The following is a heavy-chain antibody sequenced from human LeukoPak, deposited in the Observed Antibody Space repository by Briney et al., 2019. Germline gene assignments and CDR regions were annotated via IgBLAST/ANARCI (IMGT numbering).Heavy chain of an antibody. CDR2: IYSGGST. CDR3: ARGSSNYYYYYMDV. V-gene: IGHV3-53*01. Sequence: GGSLRLSCAASGFTVSSNYMSWVRQAPGKGLEWVSVIYSGGSTYYADSVKGRFTISRDNSKNTLYLQMNSLRAEDTAVYYCARGSSNYYYYYMDVWGKGTTVTVSS. CDR1: GFTVSSNY. D-gene: IGHD6-19*01. J-gene: IGHJ6*03.